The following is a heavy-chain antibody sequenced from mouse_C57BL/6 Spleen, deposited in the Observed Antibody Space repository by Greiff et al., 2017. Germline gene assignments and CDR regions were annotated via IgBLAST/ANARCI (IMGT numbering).Heavy chain of an antibody. Sequence: QVQLQQPGAELVKPGASVKMSCKASGYTFTSYWITWVKQRPGQGLAWIGDIYPGSGSTNYNEKFKSKATLTVDTSSSTAYMQRSSLTSEDSAVYYCARDYGSRGWFAYWGQGTLVTVSA. V-gene: IGHV1-55*01. CDR1: GYTFTSYW. D-gene: IGHD1-1*01. CDR3: ARDYGSRGWFAY. CDR2: IYPGSGST. J-gene: IGHJ3*01.